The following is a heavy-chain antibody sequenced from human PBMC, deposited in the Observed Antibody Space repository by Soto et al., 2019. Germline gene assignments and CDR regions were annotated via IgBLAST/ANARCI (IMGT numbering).Heavy chain of an antibody. Sequence: QVQLVQSGAEVKKPGASVKVSCKASGYTFTSYGISWVRQAPGQGLEWMGWISAYNGNTNYAQKLQGRVTITTDTSTSTAYMELRSLRSDDTAVYYCARDAEPSQLWRDNPYYFDYWGQGTLVTVSS. CDR3: ARDAEPSQLWRDNPYYFDY. D-gene: IGHD5-18*01. CDR2: ISAYNGNT. CDR1: GYTFTSYG. J-gene: IGHJ4*02. V-gene: IGHV1-18*01.